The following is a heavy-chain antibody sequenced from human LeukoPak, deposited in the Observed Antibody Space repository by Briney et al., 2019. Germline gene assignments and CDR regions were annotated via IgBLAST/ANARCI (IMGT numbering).Heavy chain of an antibody. CDR2: INPGGGST. CDR3: GTGPKLVIDY. CDR1: GYTFTSYY. V-gene: IGHV1-46*01. J-gene: IGHJ4*02. D-gene: IGHD2/OR15-2a*01. Sequence: RASVKVSCKASGYTFTSYYMHWVRQAPGQGLEWMGIINPGGGSTSYAQKFQGRVTMTRDTSTSTVYMELSSLRSEDTAVYYCGTGPKLVIDYWGQGTLVTVSS.